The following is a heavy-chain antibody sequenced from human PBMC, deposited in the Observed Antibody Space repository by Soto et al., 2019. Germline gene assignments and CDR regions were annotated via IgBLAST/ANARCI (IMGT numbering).Heavy chain of an antibody. V-gene: IGHV1-24*01. Sequence: ASVKVSCKVSGYTLTELSMHWVRQAPGKGLEWMGGFDPEDGETIYAQKFQGRVTMTEDTSTDTAYMELSSLRSEDTAVYYCATALLRYFDWSRDYWGQGTLVTVSS. CDR2: FDPEDGET. D-gene: IGHD3-9*01. CDR3: ATALLRYFDWSRDY. CDR1: GYTLTELS. J-gene: IGHJ4*02.